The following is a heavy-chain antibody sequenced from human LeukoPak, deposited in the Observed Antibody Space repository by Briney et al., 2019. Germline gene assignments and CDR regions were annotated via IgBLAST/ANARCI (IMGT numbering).Heavy chain of an antibody. D-gene: IGHD1-1*01. CDR2: SNPSGGSP. Sequence: ASVKVSCKASGYTFTSSYMHWVRQAPGQGLGWKGISNPSGGSPSYAQKFQGRVTMPRPTSTSTVYMELSSLRSEDTAVYYCARGPGGYPTARFDYWGQGTLVTVSS. J-gene: IGHJ4*02. CDR1: GYTFTSSY. V-gene: IGHV1-46*01. CDR3: ARGPGGYPTARFDY.